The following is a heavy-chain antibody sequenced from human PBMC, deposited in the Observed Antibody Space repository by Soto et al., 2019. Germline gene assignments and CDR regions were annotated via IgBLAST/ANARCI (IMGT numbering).Heavy chain of an antibody. V-gene: IGHV4-4*02. D-gene: IGHD6-13*01. CDR3: ARDRFGSSWTRLNWFDP. CDR1: GGSISSSNW. Sequence: SETLSLTCAVSGGSISSSNWWSWVRQPPGKGLEWIGEIYHSGSTNYNPSLRSRVTISVDKSKNQFSLKLSSVTAADTAVYYCARDRFGSSWTRLNWFDPWGQGTLVTVSS. CDR2: IYHSGST. J-gene: IGHJ5*02.